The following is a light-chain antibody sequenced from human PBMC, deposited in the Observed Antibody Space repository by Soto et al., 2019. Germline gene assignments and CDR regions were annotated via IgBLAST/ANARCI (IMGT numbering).Light chain of an antibody. CDR2: EVN. Sequence: QSALTQPPSASGSPGQSVTISCTGTSSDVGAYNYVSWYQQHPGKAPKLMISEVNKRPSGVPARFSGSKSGNTASLTVSGLQPEDEADYYCSSYGGPNNSNYVFGTGTKVTVL. V-gene: IGLV2-8*01. CDR3: SSYGGPNNSNYV. CDR1: SSDVGAYNY. J-gene: IGLJ1*01.